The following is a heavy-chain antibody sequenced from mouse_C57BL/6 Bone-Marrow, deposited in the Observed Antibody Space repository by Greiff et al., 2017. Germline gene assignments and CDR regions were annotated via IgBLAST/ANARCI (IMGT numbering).Heavy chain of an antibody. V-gene: IGHV14-1*01. D-gene: IGHD2-5*01. J-gene: IGHJ4*01. CDR2: IDPEDGDT. CDR1: GFNIKDYY. CDR3: TSQGPYYSNYVYYAMDY. Sequence: VQLQQSGAELVRPGASVKLSCTASGFNIKDYYMHWVKQRPEQGLEWIGRIDPEDGDTEYAPKFQGKATMTADTSSNTAYLQLSSLTSEDTAVYYCTSQGPYYSNYVYYAMDYWGQGTSVTVSS.